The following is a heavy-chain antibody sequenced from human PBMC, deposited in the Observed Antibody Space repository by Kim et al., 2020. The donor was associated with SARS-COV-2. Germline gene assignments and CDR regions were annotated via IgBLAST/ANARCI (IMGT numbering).Heavy chain of an antibody. D-gene: IGHD3-22*01. V-gene: IGHV3-48*02. CDR3: ARITRERYYYDSSGYKPVDY. J-gene: IGHJ4*02. Sequence: RFTISRDNAKNSLYLQMNSLRDEDTAVYYCARITRERYYYDSSGYKPVDYWGQGTLVTVSS.